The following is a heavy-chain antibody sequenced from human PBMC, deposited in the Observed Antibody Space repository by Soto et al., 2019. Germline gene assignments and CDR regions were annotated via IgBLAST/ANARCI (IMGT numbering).Heavy chain of an antibody. V-gene: IGHV4-30-2*01. CDR1: GGSISSGGYS. CDR3: AAKPYNWNIWMVY. D-gene: IGHD1-1*01. J-gene: IGHJ4*02. Sequence: SETLSLTCAVSGGSISSGGYSWSWIRQPPGKGLEWIGYIYHSGSTYYNPSPKSRVTISVDTSKNQFSLKLSSVTAADTAVYYCAAKPYNWNIWMVYWGPGIMVTVSS. CDR2: IYHSGST.